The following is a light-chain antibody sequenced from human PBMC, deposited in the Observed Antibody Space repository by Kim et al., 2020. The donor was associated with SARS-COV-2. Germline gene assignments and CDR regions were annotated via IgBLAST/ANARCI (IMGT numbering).Light chain of an antibody. V-gene: IGLV6-57*03. CDR3: QSYNRDNVI. CDR1: RGSIDDNY. Sequence: GKTVTISCTRSRGSIDDNYVQWYQQRPGGVPTTVIYEDDQRPSGVSDRFSGSIDNSSNSASLTISRLRTEDEADYYCQSYNRDNVILGGGTQLTVL. CDR2: EDD. J-gene: IGLJ2*01.